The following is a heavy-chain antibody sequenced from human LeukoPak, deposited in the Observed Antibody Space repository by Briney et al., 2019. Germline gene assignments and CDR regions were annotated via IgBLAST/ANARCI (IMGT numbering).Heavy chain of an antibody. Sequence: GGSLRLSCAASGFTFSSYGMHWVRQAPGKGLEWVAVISYDGSNKYYADSVKGRFTISRDNSKNTLYLQMNSPRAEDTAVYYCAKGDSSSWYTYYYYGMDVWGKGTTVTVSS. D-gene: IGHD6-13*01. J-gene: IGHJ6*04. V-gene: IGHV3-30*18. CDR1: GFTFSSYG. CDR2: ISYDGSNK. CDR3: AKGDSSSWYTYYYYGMDV.